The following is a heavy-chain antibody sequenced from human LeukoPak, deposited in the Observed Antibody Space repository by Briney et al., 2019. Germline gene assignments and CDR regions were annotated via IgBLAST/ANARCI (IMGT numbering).Heavy chain of an antibody. J-gene: IGHJ5*02. V-gene: IGHV1-8*02. CDR2: MNPNSGNT. Sequence: ASVKVSCKASGYTFTGYYMHWVRQATGQGLEWMGWMNPNSGNTGYAQKFQGRVTMIRNTSISTAYMELSSLRSEDTAVYYCARGRRNWFDPWGQGTLVTVSS. CDR3: ARGRRNWFDP. CDR1: GYTFTGYY.